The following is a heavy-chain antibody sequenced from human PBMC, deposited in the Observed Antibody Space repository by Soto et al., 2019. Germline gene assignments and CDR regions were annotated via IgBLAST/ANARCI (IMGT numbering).Heavy chain of an antibody. V-gene: IGHV1-69*06. CDR1: GGYFSSDA. CDR3: AREVATETTLGYFDF. J-gene: IGHJ4*02. CDR2: IIPMFDTT. Sequence: QVHLVQSGPEVREPGASVKVSCKASGGYFSSDAITWVRQAPGQGLEWIGEIIPMFDTTNYAPQFQGRVTITADTATTTVYMEANRLTPDDTAVYYCAREVATETTLGYFDFWGQGALVTVSS. D-gene: IGHD5-12*01.